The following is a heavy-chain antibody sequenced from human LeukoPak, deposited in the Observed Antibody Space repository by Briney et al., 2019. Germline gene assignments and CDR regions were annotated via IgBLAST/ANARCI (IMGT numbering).Heavy chain of an antibody. CDR1: GYTLRGYY. J-gene: IGHJ4*02. CDR2: IDPSTGGT. D-gene: IGHD3-10*01. V-gene: IGHV1-2*02. Sequence: AEVPVSCKSSGYTLRGYYIYWVGQARGQGLEWMGWIDPSTGGTNYAQNFQGRVTMTRDTSTTTVYMELSSLKSDDTAVYHCARGNNYGSGSLFYGWGQGTLVTVSS. CDR3: ARGNNYGSGSLFYG.